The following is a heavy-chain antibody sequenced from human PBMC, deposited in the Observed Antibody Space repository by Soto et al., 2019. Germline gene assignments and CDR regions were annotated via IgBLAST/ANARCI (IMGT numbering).Heavy chain of an antibody. J-gene: IGHJ4*02. CDR2: IYYSEIT. Sequence: QVQLQESGPGLVKPSQTLSLTCTVSGDSMSSGDYYWSWLRQPPGKGLEWIGYIYYSEITNYNTSLKSRVTLSADRSKNQFSLKLSSVTAADTAVYYCARQYGGYEYYFDYWGQGTLVTVSS. CDR3: ARQYGGYEYYFDY. V-gene: IGHV4-30-4*01. D-gene: IGHD5-12*01. CDR1: GDSMSSGDYY.